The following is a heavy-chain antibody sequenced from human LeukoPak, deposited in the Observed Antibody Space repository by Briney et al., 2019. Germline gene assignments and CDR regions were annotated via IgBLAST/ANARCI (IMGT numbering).Heavy chain of an antibody. CDR3: ARDRVGAHPFDY. V-gene: IGHV1-18*01. CDR2: ISAYNGST. Sequence: ASVKVSCKASGYTFTSTGISWVRQAPGQGLEWMGWISAYNGSTNYSQKLQGRVTMTTDTSTSTAYMELRSLRSDDTAVYYCARDRVGAHPFDYWGQGTLVTVSS. D-gene: IGHD1-26*01. CDR1: GYTFTSTG. J-gene: IGHJ4*02.